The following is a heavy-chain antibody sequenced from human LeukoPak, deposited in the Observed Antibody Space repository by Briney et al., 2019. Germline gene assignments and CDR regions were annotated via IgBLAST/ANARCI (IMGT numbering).Heavy chain of an antibody. CDR3: ARDVSAMVRMFGY. Sequence: SETLSLTCTVSGGSISSYYWSWIRQPPGKGLEWIGSIYHSGSTYYNPSLKSRVTISVDTSMNQFSLKLSSVTAADTAVYYCARDVSAMVRMFGYWGQGTLVTVSS. D-gene: IGHD5-18*01. CDR2: IYHSGST. J-gene: IGHJ4*02. V-gene: IGHV4-38-2*02. CDR1: GGSISSYY.